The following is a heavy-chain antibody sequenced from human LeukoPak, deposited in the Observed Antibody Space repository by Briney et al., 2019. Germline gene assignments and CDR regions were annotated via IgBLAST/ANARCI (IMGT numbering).Heavy chain of an antibody. D-gene: IGHD2-2*01. CDR1: GFTFSSYS. J-gene: IGHJ5*02. Sequence: KSGGSLRLSCAASGFTFSSYSMNWVRQAPGKGLEWVSSISSSSSYVYYADSVKGRFTISRDNAKNSLYLQMNSLRAEDTAVYYCARADWCSSTSCYAENWFDPWGQGTLVTVSS. CDR2: ISSSSSYV. V-gene: IGHV3-21*01. CDR3: ARADWCSSTSCYAENWFDP.